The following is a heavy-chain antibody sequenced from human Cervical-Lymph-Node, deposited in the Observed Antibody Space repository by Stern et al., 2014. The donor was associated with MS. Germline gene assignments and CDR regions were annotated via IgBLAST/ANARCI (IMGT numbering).Heavy chain of an antibody. CDR3: AKSTVTSLSDY. CDR1: GFTFSSYA. D-gene: IGHD4-17*01. J-gene: IGHJ4*02. CDR2: IRGSGGST. V-gene: IGHV3-23*04. Sequence: EVQLVESGGGLVQPGGSLRLSCAASGFTFSSYAMSWVRQAPGKGLEWVSAIRGSGGSTYYAESPKGRFTISRATTKNTLYLQMNSLRAEDTAVYYCAKSTVTSLSDYWGQGTLVTVSS.